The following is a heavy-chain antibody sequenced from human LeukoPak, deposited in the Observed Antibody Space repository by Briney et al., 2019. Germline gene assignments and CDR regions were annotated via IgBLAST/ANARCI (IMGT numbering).Heavy chain of an antibody. CDR2: IYYSGST. J-gene: IGHJ4*02. CDR1: GGSISSYY. Sequence: SETLSLTCTVSGGSISSYYWSWIRQPPGKGLEWIGYIYYSGSTNYNPSLKSRVTISVDTSKNQFSLKLSSVTAADTAVYYCARAVEMATIPTHWGQGTLVTVSS. V-gene: IGHV4-59*01. D-gene: IGHD5-24*01. CDR3: ARAVEMATIPTH.